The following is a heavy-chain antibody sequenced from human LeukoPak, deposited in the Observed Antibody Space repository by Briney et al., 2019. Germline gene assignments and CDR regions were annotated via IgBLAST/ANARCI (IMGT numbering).Heavy chain of an antibody. Sequence: ASVKVSCKASGGTFSSYAISWVRQAPGQGLEWMGGIIPIFGTANYAQKFQGRVTITADKSTSTAYMELSSLRSEDTAVYYCAANVVVVAASMDTAMVTPFDYWGQGTLVTVSS. CDR2: IIPIFGTA. CDR3: AANVVVVAASMDTAMVTPFDY. D-gene: IGHD2-15*01. J-gene: IGHJ4*02. V-gene: IGHV1-69*06. CDR1: GGTFSSYA.